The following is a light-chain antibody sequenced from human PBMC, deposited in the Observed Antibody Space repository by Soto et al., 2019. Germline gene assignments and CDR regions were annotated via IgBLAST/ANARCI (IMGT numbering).Light chain of an antibody. V-gene: IGKV3-20*01. J-gene: IGKJ1*01. CDR2: GAS. CDR3: QQYGDSPRT. CDR1: QTVSSSY. Sequence: EIVLTQSPGTLSLSPGERATLSCRASQTVSSSYLAWYQHKPGQAPRLLIYGASSRATGIPDRFSGSGSGTDFTLTISSLEPEDFAVYYCQQYGDSPRTFGQGTKVEIK.